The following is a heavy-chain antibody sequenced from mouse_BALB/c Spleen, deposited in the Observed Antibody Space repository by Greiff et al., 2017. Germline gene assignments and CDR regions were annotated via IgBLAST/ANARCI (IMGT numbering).Heavy chain of an antibody. CDR1: GYTFSSYW. Sequence: QVQLQQSGAELMKPGASVKISCKATGYTFSSYWIEWVKQRPGHGLEWIGEILPGSGSTNYNEKFKGKATFTADTSSNTAYMQLSSLTSEDSAVYYCARCQITTVVPDYWGQGTTLTVSS. CDR2: ILPGSGST. D-gene: IGHD1-1*01. V-gene: IGHV1-9*01. CDR3: ARCQITTVVPDY. J-gene: IGHJ2*01.